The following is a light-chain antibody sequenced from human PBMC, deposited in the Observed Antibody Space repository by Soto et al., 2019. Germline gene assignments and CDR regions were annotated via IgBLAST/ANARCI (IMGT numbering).Light chain of an antibody. CDR1: SSNIGSNT. V-gene: IGLV1-40*01. CDR3: QTYDSSLSGLYV. J-gene: IGLJ1*01. CDR2: GNT. Sequence: QSVLTQPPSASGTPGQRVTISCSGSSSNIGSNTVNWYQQLPGTAPKLLIYGNTNRPSGVPDRFSGSKSGTSASLAIAGLQTEDEGDYYCQTYDSSLSGLYVFGTGTKVNV.